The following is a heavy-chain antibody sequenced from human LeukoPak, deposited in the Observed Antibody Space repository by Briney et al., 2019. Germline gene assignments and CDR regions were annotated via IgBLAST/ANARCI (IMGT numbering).Heavy chain of an antibody. CDR3: AHSTVTHGYDY. CDR1: GVSISSSTYY. D-gene: IGHD4-17*01. V-gene: IGHV2-5*02. CDR2: IYWDDDK. Sequence: TLSLTCTVSGVSISSSTYYWGWIRQPPGKALEWLALIYWDDDKRYSPSLKSRLTITKDTSKNQVVLTMTNMDPVDTATYYCAHSTVTHGYDYWGQGTLVTVSS. J-gene: IGHJ4*02.